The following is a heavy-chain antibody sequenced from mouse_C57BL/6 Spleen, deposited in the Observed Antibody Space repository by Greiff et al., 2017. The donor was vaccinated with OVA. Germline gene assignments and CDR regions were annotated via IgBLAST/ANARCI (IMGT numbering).Heavy chain of an antibody. CDR2: IYPGDGDT. J-gene: IGHJ1*03. CDR1: GYAFSSSW. V-gene: IGHV1-82*01. Sequence: QVQLKESGPELVKPGASVKISCKASGYAFSSSWMNWVKQRPGKGLEWIGRIYPGDGDTNYNGKFKGKATLTADKSSSTAYMQLSSLTSEDSAVYFCARHEDWYGDVWGTGTTVTV. CDR3: ARHEDWYGDV.